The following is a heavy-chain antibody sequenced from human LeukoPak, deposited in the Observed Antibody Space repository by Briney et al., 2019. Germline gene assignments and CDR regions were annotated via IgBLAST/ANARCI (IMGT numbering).Heavy chain of an antibody. CDR2: ISWNSGSI. CDR3: VGTGGDSSGYFDY. CDR1: GFTFDDYA. D-gene: IGHD3-22*01. Sequence: AGGSLRLSCAASGFTFDDYAMHWVRQAPGKGLERVSGISWNSGSIGYADSVEGRFTISRDNAKNSLYLQMNSLRAEDTALYYCVGTGGDSSGYFDYWGQGTLVTVSS. V-gene: IGHV3-9*01. J-gene: IGHJ4*02.